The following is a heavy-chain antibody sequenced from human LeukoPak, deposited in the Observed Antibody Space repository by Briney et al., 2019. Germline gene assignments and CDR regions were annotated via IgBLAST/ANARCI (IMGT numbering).Heavy chain of an antibody. V-gene: IGHV1-46*01. J-gene: IGHJ4*02. D-gene: IGHD3-22*01. CDR1: GYTFTSYF. CDR3: ARAIYDSSGYYRNFDY. CDR2: INPSGSTT. Sequence: GASVKVSCKASGYTFTSYFMHWVRQAPGQGLEWLGMINPSGSTTTYAQKFQGRVTMTRDTSTSTVYMELSSLRSEDTAVYYCARAIYDSSGYYRNFDYWGQGTLVTVSS.